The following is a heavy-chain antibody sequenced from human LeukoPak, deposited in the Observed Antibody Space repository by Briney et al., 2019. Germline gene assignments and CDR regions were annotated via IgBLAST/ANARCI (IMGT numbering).Heavy chain of an antibody. D-gene: IGHD6-13*01. CDR1: GYTFNDYT. V-gene: IGHV1-2*02. CDR3: ARGYGSSLFDY. J-gene: IGHJ4*02. Sequence: GASVKVSCKTSGYTFNDYTIHWVRQAPGQSLEWVRWVSRDRTKSAEKFQDRVILTRDWTINTAYMEMNMVTSDDTAVYYCARGYGSSLFDYWGQGSLITVSS. CDR2: VSRDRT.